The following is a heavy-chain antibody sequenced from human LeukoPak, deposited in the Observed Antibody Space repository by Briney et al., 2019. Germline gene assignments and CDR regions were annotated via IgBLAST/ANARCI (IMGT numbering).Heavy chain of an antibody. Sequence: SETLSLTCSVSDGSINSYYWNWIRRPPGKGLEWIGYIYHNGNTNYSPSLKSRVTMSVDTSKNLFSLKVSSVTAADTAVYYCARGRSNYYGMDVWGQGTTVTVSS. CDR2: IYHNGNT. J-gene: IGHJ6*02. CDR3: ARGRSNYYGMDV. CDR1: DGSINSYY. V-gene: IGHV4-59*01. D-gene: IGHD1-26*01.